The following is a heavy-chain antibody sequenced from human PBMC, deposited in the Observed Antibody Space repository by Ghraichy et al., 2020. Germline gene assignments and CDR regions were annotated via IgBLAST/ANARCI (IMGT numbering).Heavy chain of an antibody. Sequence: GGSLRLSCAASGFTFSSYAMSWVRQAPGKGLEWVSDISSTGGSTHYADSVKGLFTISRDNSKNTLYLQMNSLRAEDTAVYYCAKVQHYFGSGSYYNFDYWGQGTLVTVSS. J-gene: IGHJ4*02. D-gene: IGHD3-10*01. CDR3: AKVQHYFGSGSYYNFDY. CDR2: ISSTGGST. V-gene: IGHV3-23*01. CDR1: GFTFSSYA.